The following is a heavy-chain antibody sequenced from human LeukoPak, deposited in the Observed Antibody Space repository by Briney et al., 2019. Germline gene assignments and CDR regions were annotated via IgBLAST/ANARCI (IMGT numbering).Heavy chain of an antibody. CDR2: IYTSGGT. Sequence: PSETLSLTCTVSGGSISSYYWSWIRQPAGKGLEWIGRIYTSGGTNYNPSLKSRVTMSVDTSKNQFSLKVSSVTAPDTAVYYCAAASRYCSGGSCYSSLGKGFDYWGQGTLVTVSS. V-gene: IGHV4-4*07. CDR1: GGSISSYY. D-gene: IGHD2-15*01. CDR3: AAASRYCSGGSCYSSLGKGFDY. J-gene: IGHJ4*02.